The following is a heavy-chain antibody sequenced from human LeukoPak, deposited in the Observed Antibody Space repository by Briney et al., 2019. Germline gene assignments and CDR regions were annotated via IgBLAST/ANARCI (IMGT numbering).Heavy chain of an antibody. V-gene: IGHV1-69*06. Sequence: ASVKVSCKASGGTFSSYAISWVRQAPGQGLEWMGRIIPIFGTANYAQKFQGRVTITADKSTSIAYMELSSLRSEDTAVYYCARGYGDHPDYWGQGTLVTVSS. CDR3: ARGYGDHPDY. J-gene: IGHJ4*02. D-gene: IGHD4-17*01. CDR1: GGTFSSYA. CDR2: IIPIFGTA.